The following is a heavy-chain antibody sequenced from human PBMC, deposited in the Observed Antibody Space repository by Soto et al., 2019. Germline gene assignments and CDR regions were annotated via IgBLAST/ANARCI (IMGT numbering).Heavy chain of an antibody. CDR2: INHSGST. CDR1: GGSFSGYY. CDR3: ARDARDTEEYYYYYYGMDV. Sequence: KTSETLSLTCAVYGGSFSGYYWSWIRQPPGKGLEWIGEINHSGSTNYNPSLRSRVTISVDTSKNQFSLKLSSVTAADTAVYYCARDARDTEEYYYYYYGMDVWGQGTTVTVSS. D-gene: IGHD5-18*01. V-gene: IGHV4-34*01. J-gene: IGHJ6*02.